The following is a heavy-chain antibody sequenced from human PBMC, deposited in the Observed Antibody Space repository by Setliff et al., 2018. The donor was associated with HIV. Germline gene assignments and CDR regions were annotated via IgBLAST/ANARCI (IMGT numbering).Heavy chain of an antibody. V-gene: IGHV4-61*09. CDR3: ARVYYNLWSSYFWEHVQLDP. J-gene: IGHJ5*02. CDR1: GGSISSGSYY. Sequence: SETLSLTCTVSGGSISSGSYYWSWIRQPAGKGLEWIGHIYTSGSTNYNPSLKGRISISLDTSKNQFSLRLSSATAADTAVYYCARVYYNLWSSYFWEHVQLDPWGQGTRVTVSS. D-gene: IGHD3-3*01. CDR2: IYTSGST.